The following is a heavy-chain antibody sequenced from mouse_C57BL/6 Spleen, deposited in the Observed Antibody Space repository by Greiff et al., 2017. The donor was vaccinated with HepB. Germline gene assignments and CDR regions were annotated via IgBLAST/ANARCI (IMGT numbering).Heavy chain of an antibody. V-gene: IGHV2-5*01. CDR3: AKEGQPYYFDY. J-gene: IGHJ2*01. CDR2: IWRGGST. Sequence: VQLQESGPGLVQPSQSLSITCTVSGFSLTSYGVHWVRQSPGKGLEWLGVIWRGGSTDYNAAFMSRLSITKDNTKSQVFFKMNSLQADDTAIYYSAKEGQPYYFDYWGQGTTLTVSS. CDR1: GFSLTSYG.